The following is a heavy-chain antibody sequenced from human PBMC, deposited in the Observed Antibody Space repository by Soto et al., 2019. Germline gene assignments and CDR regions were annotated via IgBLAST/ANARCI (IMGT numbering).Heavy chain of an antibody. D-gene: IGHD2-21*02. Sequence: ASVKVSCKASGYTFTSYAMHWVRQAPGQRLERMGWINAGNGNTKYSQKFQGRVTITRDTSASTAYMELSSLRSEDTAVYYCARSSVVVTALDYWGQGTLVTVSS. CDR1: GYTFTSYA. V-gene: IGHV1-3*01. J-gene: IGHJ4*02. CDR2: INAGNGNT. CDR3: ARSSVVVTALDY.